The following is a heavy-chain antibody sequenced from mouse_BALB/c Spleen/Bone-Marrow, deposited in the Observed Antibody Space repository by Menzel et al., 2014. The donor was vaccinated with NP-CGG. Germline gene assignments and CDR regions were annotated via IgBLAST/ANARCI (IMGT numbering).Heavy chain of an antibody. CDR3: ARLGYYGDHDN. V-gene: IGHV4-2*02. D-gene: IGHD1-2*01. Sequence: EVKLVESGGGLVQPGGSLNLACVASGFDFGRYWMSWARQAPGKGLEWIGEINPGSSTINYSPSLKDKFIMSRDNAKNTLYLQMRKVRSEDTALYYCARLGYYGDHDNWGQGTTLTVSS. J-gene: IGHJ2*01. CDR2: INPGSSTI. CDR1: GFDFGRYW.